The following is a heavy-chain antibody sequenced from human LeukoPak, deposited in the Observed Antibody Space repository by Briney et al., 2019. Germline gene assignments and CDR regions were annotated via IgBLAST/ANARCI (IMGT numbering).Heavy chain of an antibody. CDR2: IYTSGST. CDR1: GGSISSGSYY. J-gene: IGHJ5*02. D-gene: IGHD3-10*01. V-gene: IGHV4-61*02. Sequence: SETLSLTCTVSGGSISSGSYYWSWIRQPAGKGLEWIGRIYTSGSTNYNPSLKSRVTMSVDTSKNQFSLKLSSVTAADTAVYYCARYGSGSYPPYNWFDPWGQGTLVTVSS. CDR3: ARYGSGSYPPYNWFDP.